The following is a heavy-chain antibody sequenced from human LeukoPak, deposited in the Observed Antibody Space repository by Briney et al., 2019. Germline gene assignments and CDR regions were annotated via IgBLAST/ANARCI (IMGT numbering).Heavy chain of an antibody. D-gene: IGHD3-3*01. CDR2: IYYSGST. V-gene: IGHV4-59*01. CDR3: ARGFDFWSGSFDY. CDR1: GGSISGYY. J-gene: IGHJ4*02. Sequence: SETLSLTCTVSGGSISGYYWSWIRQPPGKGLEWIGYIYYSGSTNYNPSLKSRVTISVDTSKNQFSLKLSSVTAADTAVYYCARGFDFWSGSFDYWGQGTLVTVSS.